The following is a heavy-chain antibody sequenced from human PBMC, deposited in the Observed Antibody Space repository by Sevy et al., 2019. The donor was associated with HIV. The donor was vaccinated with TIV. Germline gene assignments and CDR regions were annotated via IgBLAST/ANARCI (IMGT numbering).Heavy chain of an antibody. CDR1: GFTFSNSW. CDR2: INPGGTEE. Sequence: GGSLRLSCVASGFTFSNSWMNWVRQAPGKGLEWVANINPGGTEEFYVDSVKGRFTISRDNAENSVFLQMHSLRVEDTAVYYCVRAMLKADSLWGQGTLVTVSS. CDR3: VRAMLKADSL. J-gene: IGHJ4*02. D-gene: IGHD2-2*01. V-gene: IGHV3-7*01.